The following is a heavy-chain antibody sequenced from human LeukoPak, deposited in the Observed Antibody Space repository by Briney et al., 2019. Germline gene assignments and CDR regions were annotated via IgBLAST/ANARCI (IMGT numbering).Heavy chain of an antibody. V-gene: IGHV3-72*01. D-gene: IGHD4/OR15-4a*01. CDR1: GFTLGDHY. J-gene: IGHJ4*02. CDR2: IRNKTNSYTT. CDR3: SRAGVLTTPYYFDY. Sequence: PGGSLRLSCAASGFTLGDHYMAWVRQAPGKGLEWVARIRNKTNSYTTEYAASVKGRSTVSRDDSKDSLYLHMNSLKTEDSAVYYCSRAGVLTTPYYFDYWGQGTLVTVSS.